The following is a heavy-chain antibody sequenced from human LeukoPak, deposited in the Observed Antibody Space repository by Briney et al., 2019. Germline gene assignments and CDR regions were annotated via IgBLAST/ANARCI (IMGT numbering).Heavy chain of an antibody. D-gene: IGHD3-16*01. CDR2: IYYSGST. J-gene: IGHJ3*02. CDR3: AREVFRGNDAFDI. V-gene: IGHV4-59*01. Sequence: PSETLSLTCTVSGGSISSYYWSWIRQPPGKGLEWIGYIYYSGSTNYNPSLKSRVTISVDTSKNQFSLKLSSVTAADTAVYYCAREVFRGNDAFDIWGQGTMVTVSS. CDR1: GGSISSYY.